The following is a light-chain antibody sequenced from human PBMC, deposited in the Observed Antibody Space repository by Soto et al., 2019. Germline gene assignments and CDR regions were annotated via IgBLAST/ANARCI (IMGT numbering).Light chain of an antibody. V-gene: IGKV3-15*01. CDR2: GAS. CDR3: QQYNNWPSVT. CDR1: QSVSSN. J-gene: IGKJ4*01. Sequence: EIVMTQSPATLSVSPGARATLSCRASQSVSSNLAWYQQKPGQAPRLLIYGASTRATGIPARFSGSGSGTEFTLTISSLQSADFAVYYCQQYNNWPSVTFGGGTKVEIK.